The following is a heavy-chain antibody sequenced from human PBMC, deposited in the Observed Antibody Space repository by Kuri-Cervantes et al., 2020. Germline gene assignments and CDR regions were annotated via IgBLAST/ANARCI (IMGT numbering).Heavy chain of an antibody. CDR1: GDSVSSNSAA. V-gene: IGHV6-1*01. D-gene: IGHD2-21*01. J-gene: IGHJ5*02. CDR2: TYYRSKWYN. CDR3: ARPRNSRDHWFDP. Sequence: SQTLSLTCAISGDSVSSNSAAWNWIRQSPSRGLEWLGRTYYRSKWYNDYAVSVKSRITINPDTSKNQFSLKMTSVTAADTAMYYCARPRNSRDHWFDPWGQGTLVTVSS.